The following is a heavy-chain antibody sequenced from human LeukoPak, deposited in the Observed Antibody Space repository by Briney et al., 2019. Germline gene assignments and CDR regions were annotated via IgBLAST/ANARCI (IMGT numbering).Heavy chain of an antibody. CDR3: AADWHYNTYASLSAFDI. Sequence: SVKVSCKASGFTFTSSAMQWVRQARGQRLEWIGWIVVGSGNTNSAQKFQERVTITRDMSTSTAYMELSSLRSEDTAVYYCAADWHYNTYASLSAFDIWGQGTMVTVSP. D-gene: IGHD3-16*01. CDR2: IVVGSGNT. CDR1: GFTFTSSA. J-gene: IGHJ3*02. V-gene: IGHV1-58*02.